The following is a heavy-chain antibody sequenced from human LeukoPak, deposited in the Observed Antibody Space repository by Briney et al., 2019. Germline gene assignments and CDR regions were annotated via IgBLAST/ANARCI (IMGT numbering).Heavy chain of an antibody. CDR1: GGSFSGYY. D-gene: IGHD3-10*01. CDR3: ARPKYYYGSDSFDI. CDR2: INHSGST. J-gene: IGHJ3*02. Sequence: SETLSLTCAVYGGSFSGYYWSWIRQPPGKGLEWIGEINHSGSTNYNPSLKSRVTISVDTSKNQFSLKLSSVTAADTAVYYCARPKYYYGSDSFDIWGQGTMVTVSS. V-gene: IGHV4-34*01.